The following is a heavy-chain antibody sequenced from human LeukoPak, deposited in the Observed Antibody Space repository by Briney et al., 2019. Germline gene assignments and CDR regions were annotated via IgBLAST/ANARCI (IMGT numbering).Heavy chain of an antibody. D-gene: IGHD6-13*01. CDR3: ARISSSNWYNERGAFDV. CDR1: GGSISSSNW. CDR2: IYHSGST. V-gene: IGHV4-4*02. J-gene: IGHJ3*01. Sequence: PSETLSLTCAVSGGSISSSNWGSWVRQPPGKGLEWIGEIYHSGSTNYNPSLKSRVTISVDKSKHQFSLKLSSVTAADTAVYYCARISSSNWYNERGAFDVWGQGTMVTVSS.